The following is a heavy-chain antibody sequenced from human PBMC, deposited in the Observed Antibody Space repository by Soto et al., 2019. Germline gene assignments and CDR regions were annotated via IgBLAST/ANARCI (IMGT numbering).Heavy chain of an antibody. CDR3: AKDRVYSKYGYGMDV. J-gene: IGHJ6*02. CDR1: GFTFSSYA. Sequence: LRLSCAASGFTFSSYAMSWVRQAPGKGLEWVSAISGSGGSTYYADSVKGRFTISRDNSKNTLYLQMNSLRAEDTAVYYCAKDRVYSKYGYGMDVWGQGTTVTVSS. CDR2: ISGSGGST. V-gene: IGHV3-23*01. D-gene: IGHD4-4*01.